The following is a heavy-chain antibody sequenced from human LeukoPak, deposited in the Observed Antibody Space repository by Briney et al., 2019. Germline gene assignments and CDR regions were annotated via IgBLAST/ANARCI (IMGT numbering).Heavy chain of an antibody. CDR2: IGGSGSGP. CDR1: GFTFNYFA. Sequence: GGSLRLSCVTSGFTFNYFAKSWVRQAPGKRLEWVSTIGGSGSGPSYADSVRGRFTISRDNSKNMVYLQMHSLRAEDTAVYYCSRINYGGNSGYHFDSWGQGTLVTVSS. D-gene: IGHD4-23*01. CDR3: SRINYGGNSGYHFDS. V-gene: IGHV3-23*01. J-gene: IGHJ4*02.